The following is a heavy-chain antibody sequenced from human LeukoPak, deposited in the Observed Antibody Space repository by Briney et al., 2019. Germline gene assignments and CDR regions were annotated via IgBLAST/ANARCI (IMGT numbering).Heavy chain of an antibody. Sequence: GGSLRLSCATSGFTFSRYWMHWVRQAPGEGLVWVSRINNDGSSTTYAGSVKGRFTISRDNAENTLYLQMNSLRAEDTAIYYCATTDATAPFDSWGQGTLVTV. CDR1: GFTFSRYW. CDR2: INNDGSST. V-gene: IGHV3-74*01. J-gene: IGHJ4*02. D-gene: IGHD2-21*02. CDR3: ATTDATAPFDS.